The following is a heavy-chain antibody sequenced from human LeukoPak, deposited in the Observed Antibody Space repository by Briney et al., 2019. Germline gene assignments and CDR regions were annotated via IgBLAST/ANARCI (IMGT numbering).Heavy chain of an antibody. J-gene: IGHJ6*03. V-gene: IGHV4-34*01. Sequence: GSLRLSCTVSGFTVSSNSMSWVRQPPGKGLEWIGEINHSGSTNYNPSLKSRVTISVDTSKNQFSLKLSSVTAADTAVYYCARTHYYYYMDVWGKGTTVTISS. CDR1: GFTVSSNS. CDR3: ARTHYYYYMDV. CDR2: INHSGST.